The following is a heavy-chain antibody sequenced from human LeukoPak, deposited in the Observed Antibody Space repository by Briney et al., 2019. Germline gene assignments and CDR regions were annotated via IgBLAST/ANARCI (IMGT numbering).Heavy chain of an antibody. CDR1: GFTFSSYV. CDR3: AKDVRYCSSTSCYSPHYYYYYMDV. J-gene: IGHJ6*03. V-gene: IGHV3-30*04. Sequence: PGGSLRLSCAASGFTFSSYVMHWVRQAPGKGLEWVAIISYDGSNEYYADSVKGRFTISRDNSKNTLYLQMNSLRAEDTAVYYCAKDVRYCSSTSCYSPHYYYYYMDVWGKGTTVTISS. CDR2: ISYDGSNE. D-gene: IGHD2-2*01.